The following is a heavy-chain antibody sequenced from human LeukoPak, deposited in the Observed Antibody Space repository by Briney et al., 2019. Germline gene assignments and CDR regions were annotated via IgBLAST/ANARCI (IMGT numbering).Heavy chain of an antibody. CDR3: ARDRYSNSFYYYYAMDV. D-gene: IGHD4-11*01. J-gene: IGHJ6*02. CDR2: INHRGST. Sequence: SETLSLTCAVFGGSFSGRYWSWIRQPPVKGLEWIWEINHRGSTTYNPSLKSRVTISVDTSKSQFSLKLSSLTAADTAVYYCARDRYSNSFYYYYAMDVWGQGTTVTVSS. V-gene: IGHV4-34*01. CDR1: GGSFSGRY.